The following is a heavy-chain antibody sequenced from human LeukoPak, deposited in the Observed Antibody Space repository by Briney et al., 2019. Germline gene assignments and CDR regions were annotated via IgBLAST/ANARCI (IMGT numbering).Heavy chain of an antibody. D-gene: IGHD3-22*01. V-gene: IGHV1-8*01. J-gene: IGHJ6*02. CDR3: ARLRNYYDSSGQTEYYYGMDV. CDR1: GYTFTSYD. Sequence: ASVKVSCKASGYTFTSYDVNWVRQATGQGLEWMGWMNPNSGNTGLAQKFQGRVTLTRDTSLSTAYMELSNLRSDDTAVYYCARLRNYYDSSGQTEYYYGMDVWGQGTTVTVSS. CDR2: MNPNSGNT.